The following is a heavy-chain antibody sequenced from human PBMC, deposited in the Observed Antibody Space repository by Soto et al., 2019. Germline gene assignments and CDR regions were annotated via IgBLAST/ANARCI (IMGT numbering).Heavy chain of an antibody. J-gene: IGHJ6*02. CDR2: IYASGNT. CDR3: ARGKGSGSYYWYYYGMDV. Sequence: PSETLSLTCTVSGASISNYYWSWIRQPAGKGLEWIGRIYASGNTNYNPSLKSRVTMSVDTSKNQFSLNLSSVTAADTAVYYCARGKGSGSYYWYYYGMDVWGQGTTVTVSS. CDR1: GASISNYY. D-gene: IGHD3-10*01. V-gene: IGHV4-4*07.